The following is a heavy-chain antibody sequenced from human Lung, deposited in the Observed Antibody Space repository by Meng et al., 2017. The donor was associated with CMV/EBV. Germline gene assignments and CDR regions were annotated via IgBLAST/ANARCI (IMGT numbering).Heavy chain of an antibody. CDR2: IYRGGDT. CDR3: ARDHGVGSSSTSNSVAY. D-gene: IGHD6-6*01. V-gene: IGHV3-66*02. CDR1: GLNDSSNY. J-gene: IGHJ4*03. Sequence: LTXGASGLNDSSNYMIWVRQAPGKGLEWVTVIYRGGDTYYADSVKGRCTVSRDNSKNTLYLQMNSLRTDDTAVYYCARDHGVGSSSTSNSVAYWSQWTLVTVSS.